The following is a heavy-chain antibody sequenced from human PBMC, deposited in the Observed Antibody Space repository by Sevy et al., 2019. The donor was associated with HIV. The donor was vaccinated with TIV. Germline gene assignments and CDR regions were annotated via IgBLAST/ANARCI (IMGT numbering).Heavy chain of an antibody. CDR3: ARDGLRVVEPAATHYGMDV. CDR1: GGSFSGYY. CDR2: INHSGST. V-gene: IGHV4-34*01. Sequence: SETLSLTCAVYGGSFSGYYWSWIRQPPGKGLEWIGEINHSGSTNYNPSLKSRVTISVDTSKNQFSLKLSSVTAADTAVYYCARDGLRVVEPAATHYGMDVWGQGTTVTVSS. D-gene: IGHD2-2*01. J-gene: IGHJ6*02.